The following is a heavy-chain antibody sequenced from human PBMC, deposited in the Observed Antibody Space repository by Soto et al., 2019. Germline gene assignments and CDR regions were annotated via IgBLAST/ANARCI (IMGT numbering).Heavy chain of an antibody. V-gene: IGHV1-24*01. CDR1: GYTLTEFS. CDR3: ATAGVVGAPDAFDI. D-gene: IGHD1-26*01. CDR2: FDPEDGET. Sequence: GASGKVSCKVSGYTLTEFSMHWGRQAPGKGLEWMGGFDPEDGETIYAQKFQGRVTMTEDTSTDTAYMELSSLRSEDTAVYYCATAGVVGAPDAFDIWGQGTMVTVSS. J-gene: IGHJ3*02.